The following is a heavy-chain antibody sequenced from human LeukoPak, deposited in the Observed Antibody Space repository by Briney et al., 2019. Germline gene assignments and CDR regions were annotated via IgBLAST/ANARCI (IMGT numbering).Heavy chain of an antibody. J-gene: IGHJ4*02. V-gene: IGHV1-18*01. CDR1: AYTFINYG. D-gene: IGHD3-3*01. Sequence: ASVKASCETSAYTFINYGISWVRQAPGQGPEWMGWISGYNGNTNYVQKFQGRITMTTDTSTSTAYMELGSLRSDDTAVYYCARDHSTIFGSPPDYWGQGTLVTVSS. CDR3: ARDHSTIFGSPPDY. CDR2: ISGYNGNT.